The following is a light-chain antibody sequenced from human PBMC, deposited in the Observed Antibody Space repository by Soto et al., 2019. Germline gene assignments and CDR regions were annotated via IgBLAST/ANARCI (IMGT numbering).Light chain of an antibody. CDR1: QSVDSSF. Sequence: EIVLTQSPGSLSLSPGERATLSCRASQSVDSSFFAWYQQKPGQAPRLLIYGASNRATGIPDRFSGSGSGTDFNLTISRLEPEDFAVYYCQQYVSSVTFGQGTKGEIK. CDR3: QQYVSSVT. J-gene: IGKJ1*01. CDR2: GAS. V-gene: IGKV3-20*01.